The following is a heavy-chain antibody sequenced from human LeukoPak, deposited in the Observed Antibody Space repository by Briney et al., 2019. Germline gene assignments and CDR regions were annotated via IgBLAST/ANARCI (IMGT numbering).Heavy chain of an antibody. D-gene: IGHD5-18*01. Sequence: GGSLRLSCAASGFTFSSYGMHWVRQAPGKGLEWVAFIRYDGSNKYYADSVKGRLTISRDNSKNTLYLQMNSLRAEDTAVYYCAKGLGYSYGFDYWGQGTLVTVSS. CDR2: IRYDGSNK. CDR3: AKGLGYSYGFDY. J-gene: IGHJ4*02. V-gene: IGHV3-30*02. CDR1: GFTFSSYG.